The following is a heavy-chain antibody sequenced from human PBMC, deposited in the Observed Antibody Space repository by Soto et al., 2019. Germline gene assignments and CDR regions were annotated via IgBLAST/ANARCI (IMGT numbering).Heavy chain of an antibody. Sequence: GGSLRLSCAASGFTFSSYAMSWVRQAPGKGLEWVSAISGSGGSTYYADSVKGRFTISRDNSKNTLYLQMNSLRAEDTAVYYCAKDQGLILHCSGGSCYWLWGQGTLVTVSS. CDR3: AKDQGLILHCSGGSCYWL. D-gene: IGHD2-15*01. V-gene: IGHV3-23*01. J-gene: IGHJ4*02. CDR1: GFTFSSYA. CDR2: ISGSGGST.